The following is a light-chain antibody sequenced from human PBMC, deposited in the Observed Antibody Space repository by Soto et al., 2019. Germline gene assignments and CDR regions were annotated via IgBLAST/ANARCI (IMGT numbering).Light chain of an antibody. V-gene: IGLV2-23*02. CDR3: CSYAGSSTFPYV. Sequence: SVLTQPASVSGSPGQSITISCTGTSSDVGSYNLVSWYQQHPGKAPKLMIYEVSKRPSGVSNRFSGSKSGNTASLTISGLQAEDEADYYCCSYAGSSTFPYVFGTGTKGT. CDR1: SSDVGSYNL. J-gene: IGLJ1*01. CDR2: EVS.